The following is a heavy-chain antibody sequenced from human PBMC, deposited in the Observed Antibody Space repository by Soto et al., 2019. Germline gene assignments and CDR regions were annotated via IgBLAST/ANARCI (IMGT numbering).Heavy chain of an antibody. D-gene: IGHD6-19*01. V-gene: IGHV3-7*05. CDR2: IKQDGSEK. CDR1: GFTFSSYW. CDR3: ARDLSSGWVADTCFDY. Sequence: GGSLRLSCAASGFTFSSYWMSWVRQAPGKGLEWVANIKQDGSEKYYVDSVKGRFTISRDNAKNSLYLQMNSLRAEDTAVYYCARDLSSGWVADTCFDYWGQGTLVTVSS. J-gene: IGHJ4*02.